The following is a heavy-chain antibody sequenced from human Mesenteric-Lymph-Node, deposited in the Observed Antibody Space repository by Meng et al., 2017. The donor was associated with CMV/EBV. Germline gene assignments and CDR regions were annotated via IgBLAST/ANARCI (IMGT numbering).Heavy chain of an antibody. V-gene: IGHV1-2*04. D-gene: IGHD4/OR15-4a*01. Sequence: SCKASGYAFTGYYIHCVRQAPGQGLEWMGCINPNSGGTHYAQKFQGWVTMTRDTSITTAYMELSSLRSDDTAVYYCARGFNYAHYDYWGQGALVTVSS. CDR2: INPNSGGT. J-gene: IGHJ4*02. CDR1: GYAFTGYY. CDR3: ARGFNYAHYDY.